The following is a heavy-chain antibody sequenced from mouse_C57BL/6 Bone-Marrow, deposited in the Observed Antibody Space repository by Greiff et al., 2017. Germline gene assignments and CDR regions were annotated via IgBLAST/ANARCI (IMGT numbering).Heavy chain of an antibody. J-gene: IGHJ3*01. D-gene: IGHD2-2*01. Sequence: EVKLQESGADLVKPGASLKLSCAASGFTFSSYGMSWVRQTPDQRLEWVATISSGGSYTNYPDSVKGRFTISRDKAKNTLYLQMSSLKSEDTAMYYCARHGGGYPFAYWGQGTLVTVSA. CDR3: ARHGGGYPFAY. CDR2: ISSGGSYT. CDR1: GFTFSSYG. V-gene: IGHV5-6*01.